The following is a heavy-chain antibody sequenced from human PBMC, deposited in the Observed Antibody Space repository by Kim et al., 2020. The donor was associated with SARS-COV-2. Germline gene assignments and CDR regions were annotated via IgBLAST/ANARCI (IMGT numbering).Heavy chain of an antibody. Sequence: YNPSLKSRVTISIDTSKQHFSLNVTSVTAADTAVYYCAREGTGVTAYGMDVWGQGTTVIVSS. J-gene: IGHJ6*02. CDR3: AREGTGVTAYGMDV. D-gene: IGHD4-4*01. V-gene: IGHV4-61*03.